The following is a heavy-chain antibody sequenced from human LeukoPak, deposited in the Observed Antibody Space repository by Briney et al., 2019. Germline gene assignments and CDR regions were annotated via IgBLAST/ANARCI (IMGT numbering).Heavy chain of an antibody. CDR3: AREGYGDYVRYFDY. J-gene: IGHJ4*02. V-gene: IGHV4-4*07. D-gene: IGHD4-17*01. CDR1: GGSLSSYY. Sequence: PSETLSLTCTVSGGSLSSYYWSWIRQPAGKGLEWIGRIYTSGSTNYNPSLKSQVTISVDKSTNQFSLKLSSVTAADTAVYYCAREGYGDYVRYFDYWGQGTLVTVSS. CDR2: IYTSGST.